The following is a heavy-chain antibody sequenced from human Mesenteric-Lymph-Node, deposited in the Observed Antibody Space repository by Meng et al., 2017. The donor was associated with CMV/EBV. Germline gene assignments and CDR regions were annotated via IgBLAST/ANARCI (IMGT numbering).Heavy chain of an antibody. CDR2: ISGSGGST. D-gene: IGHD1-26*01. CDR3: AKVTSPYSRDDVLYYFDS. J-gene: IGHJ4*02. Sequence: GESLKISCAASGFTFSRYDMSWVRQAPGKGLEWVSGISGSGGSTYYADSVKGRFTISRDSSKNTLYLQMNSLRAEDTAVYYCAKVTSPYSRDDVLYYFDSWGQGTLVTVSS. V-gene: IGHV3-23*01. CDR1: GFTFSRYD.